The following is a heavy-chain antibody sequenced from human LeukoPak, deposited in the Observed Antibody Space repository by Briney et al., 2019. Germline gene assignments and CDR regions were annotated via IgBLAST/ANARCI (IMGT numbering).Heavy chain of an antibody. J-gene: IGHJ5*02. V-gene: IGHV3-66*01. CDR1: GFSVSSNY. CDR2: IYSGGST. CDR3: AVSQLVRNWFDP. D-gene: IGHD6-13*01. Sequence: PGGSLRLSCAASGFSVSSNYMCWVRQAPGKGLECVSVIYSGGSTYYEDSVKGRFTISRDNSKNTLYLQMNSLRAEDTAVYNCAVSQLVRNWFDPWGQGTLVTVSS.